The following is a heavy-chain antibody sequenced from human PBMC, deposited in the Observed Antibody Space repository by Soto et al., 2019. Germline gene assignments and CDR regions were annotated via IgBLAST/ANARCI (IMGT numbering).Heavy chain of an antibody. CDR1: GFTFSDYW. J-gene: IGHJ5*02. CDR3: TRDLNHDCGP. D-gene: IGHD2-21*01. V-gene: IGHV3-7*04. Sequence: EVHLVESGGALVQPGGSLRLSCVASGFTFSDYWMTWVRQTPGKGLEGVANMNPDGSEQYYLDSVKGRFTISRDNAKNSLYLQMNSLRGEDTAVYYGTRDLNHDCGPWGQGTQVIVSS. CDR2: MNPDGSEQ.